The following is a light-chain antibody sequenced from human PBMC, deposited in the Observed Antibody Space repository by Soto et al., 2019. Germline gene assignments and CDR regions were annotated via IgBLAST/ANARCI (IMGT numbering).Light chain of an antibody. CDR3: CSYAGSDTWA. CDR1: RSDVGNYNL. V-gene: IGLV2-23*02. CDR2: EVN. Sequence: QSALTQPASVSGSPGQSITISCTGTRSDVGNYNLVSWYQQRPGKAPKLMIYEVNKWPSGVSNRFSGSKSGNTASLTISGLQVEDEADYYCCSYAGSDTWAFGGGTKVTVL. J-gene: IGLJ2*01.